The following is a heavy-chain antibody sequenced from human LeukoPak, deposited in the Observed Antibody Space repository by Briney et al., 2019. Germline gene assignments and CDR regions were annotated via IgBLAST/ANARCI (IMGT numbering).Heavy chain of an antibody. V-gene: IGHV1-18*01. D-gene: IGHD2-2*01. J-gene: IGHJ4*02. CDR1: GYTFTSYG. CDR3: ARAGYCSSSSCYRARDY. CDR2: ISAYNGDT. Sequence: ASVTVSCKASGYTFTSYGISWVRQAPGQGLEWMGWISAYNGDTNYAQNLQGRATMTTDTSTSTAYMEVRSLRSDDTAVYYCARAGYCSSSSCYRARDYWGQGTLVTVSS.